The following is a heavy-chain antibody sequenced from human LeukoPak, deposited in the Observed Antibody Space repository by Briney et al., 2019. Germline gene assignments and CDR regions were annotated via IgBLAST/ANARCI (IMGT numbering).Heavy chain of an antibody. CDR3: ARDGDGRINFDY. J-gene: IGHJ4*02. V-gene: IGHV1-2*02. D-gene: IGHD3-10*01. Sequence: ASVNVPCKASGYTLSGYYMHWERQAPGQGLEWMGWINPHSGGTNYAQKFQGRVTMTRDTSISTDYMELRRLTSEDTAVYYCARDGDGRINFDYWGQGTLVTVSS. CDR1: GYTLSGYY. CDR2: INPHSGGT.